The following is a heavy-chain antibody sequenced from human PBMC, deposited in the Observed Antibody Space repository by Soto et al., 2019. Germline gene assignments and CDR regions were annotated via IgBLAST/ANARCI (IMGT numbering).Heavy chain of an antibody. Sequence: QVTVKESGPVLVKPTETLTLTCTVSGSSLSNAGLGVSWIRQPPGKALEWLAHIFSSDEKSYSTSLKSRLTISKDTSKSQVVLTMTNMDPVDTATYYCASTYSTSWYWFDPWGQGTLVTVSS. J-gene: IGHJ5*02. CDR2: IFSSDEK. CDR1: GSSLSNAGLG. CDR3: ASTYSTSWYWFDP. V-gene: IGHV2-26*04. D-gene: IGHD6-13*01.